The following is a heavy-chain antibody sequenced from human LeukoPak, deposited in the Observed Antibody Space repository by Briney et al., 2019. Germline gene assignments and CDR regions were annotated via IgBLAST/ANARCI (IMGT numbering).Heavy chain of an antibody. D-gene: IGHD1-1*01. CDR1: GFTFSSYA. V-gene: IGHV3-23*01. CDR3: ARSTAAVEHFDY. Sequence: PGGSLRLSCAASGFTFSSYAMSWVRQAPGKGLEWVSAISGSGGSTYYADSVKGRFTISRDNFKNTLFLHMHSLTVEDTAVYYCARSTAAVEHFDYWGQGILVAVSS. J-gene: IGHJ4*02. CDR2: ISGSGGST.